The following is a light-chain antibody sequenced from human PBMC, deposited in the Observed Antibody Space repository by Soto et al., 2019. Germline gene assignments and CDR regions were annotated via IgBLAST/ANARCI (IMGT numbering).Light chain of an antibody. CDR1: QSVSSSY. J-gene: IGKJ5*01. CDR2: GAS. Sequence: ESVLTQSPRTLSLSPGERATLSCRASQSVSSSYLAWYQQTPGQAPRLLIYGASSRATGIPNRFSGSGSGTDFPLTISRLEREDFAVYYCQHYGSSLSLTFGQGTRLEIK. CDR3: QHYGSSLSLT. V-gene: IGKV3-20*01.